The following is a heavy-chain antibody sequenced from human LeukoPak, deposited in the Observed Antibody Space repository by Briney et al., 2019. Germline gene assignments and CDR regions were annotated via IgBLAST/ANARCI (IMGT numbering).Heavy chain of an antibody. CDR2: ISWNSGSI. V-gene: IGHV3-9*01. Sequence: SGGSLRLSCAASGFTFDDYAMHWVRQGPGKGLEWVSGISWNSGSIGYADSVKGRFTISRDNAKNSLYLQMNSLRAEDTAVYYCARSHYYYGSGSHAFDIWGQGTMVTVSS. CDR3: ARSHYYYGSGSHAFDI. CDR1: GFTFDDYA. D-gene: IGHD3-10*01. J-gene: IGHJ3*02.